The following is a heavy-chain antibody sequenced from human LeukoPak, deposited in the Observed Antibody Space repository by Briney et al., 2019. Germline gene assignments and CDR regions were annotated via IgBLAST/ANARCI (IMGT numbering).Heavy chain of an antibody. Sequence: ASVKVSCKASGYTFTSSGISWVRQALGQGLEWMGWISTYTGYSKYAQNLQGRVTMTADTSTSTAYMELSSLRSDDTAVYYCAKNSSGGYSDYWGQGTLVTVSS. CDR3: AKNSSGGYSDY. CDR1: GYTFTSSG. V-gene: IGHV1-18*01. CDR2: ISTYTGYS. J-gene: IGHJ4*02. D-gene: IGHD6-19*01.